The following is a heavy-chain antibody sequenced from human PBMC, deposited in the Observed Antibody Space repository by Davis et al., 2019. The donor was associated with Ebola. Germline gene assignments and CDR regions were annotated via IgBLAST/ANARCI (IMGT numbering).Heavy chain of an antibody. CDR3: ARTDKNGWFDP. V-gene: IGHV3-21*06. J-gene: IGHJ5*02. CDR2: ISSGGSFT. Sequence: GGSLRLSCAASGFTFSSYSMNWIRQSPGKGLEWVASISSGGSFTNYADSVKDRFTISRDNAENSLSLQMSSLRADDTAVYYCARTDKNGWFDPWGQGSLVTVSS. CDR1: GFTFSSYS.